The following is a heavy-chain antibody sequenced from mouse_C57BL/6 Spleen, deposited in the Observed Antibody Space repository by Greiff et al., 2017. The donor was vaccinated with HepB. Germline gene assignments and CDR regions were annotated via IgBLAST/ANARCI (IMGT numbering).Heavy chain of an antibody. J-gene: IGHJ2*01. CDR2: IHPSDSDT. CDR1: GYTFTSYW. V-gene: IGHV1-74*01. Sequence: QVQLQQSGAELVKPGASVKVSCKASGYTFTSYWMHWVKQRPGQGLEWIGRIHPSDSDTNYNQKFKGKATLTVEKSSSTAYMQLSSLTSEDAAVYYCATPYYYGSSYYFDYWGQGTTLTVSS. D-gene: IGHD1-1*01. CDR3: ATPYYYGSSYYFDY.